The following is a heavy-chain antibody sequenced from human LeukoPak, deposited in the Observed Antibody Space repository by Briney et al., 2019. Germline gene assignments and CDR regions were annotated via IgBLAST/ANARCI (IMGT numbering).Heavy chain of an antibody. CDR3: ARDRAITVVVAAYSDY. Sequence: GGSLRLSCAASGFTFSSYSMNWLRQAPGKGLEWVSSISSNGHYIYYSDSVKGRFTISRDNAKNSLYLQMNSLRAEDTATYYCARDRAITVVVAAYSDYWGQGTLVTVSS. V-gene: IGHV3-21*06. CDR2: ISSNGHYI. J-gene: IGHJ4*02. CDR1: GFTFSSYS. D-gene: IGHD2-15*01.